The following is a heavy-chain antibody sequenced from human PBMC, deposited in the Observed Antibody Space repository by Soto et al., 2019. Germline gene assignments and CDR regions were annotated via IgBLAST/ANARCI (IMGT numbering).Heavy chain of an antibody. V-gene: IGHV3-23*01. J-gene: IGHJ4*02. Sequence: GESLKISCAASGFTFSSYAMSWVRQAPGKGLEWVSAISGSGGSTYYADSVKGRFTISRDNSKNTLYLQMNSLRAEDTAVYYCAKDPALSGYSYGYQLDYWGRGTLVTVS. CDR3: AKDPALSGYSYGYQLDY. D-gene: IGHD5-18*01. CDR1: GFTFSSYA. CDR2: ISGSGGST.